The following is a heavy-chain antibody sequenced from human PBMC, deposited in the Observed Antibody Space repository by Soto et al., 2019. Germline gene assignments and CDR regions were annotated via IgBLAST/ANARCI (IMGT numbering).Heavy chain of an antibody. CDR3: ARDNQGDLYNGMDV. CDR2: TYYRSKWYN. D-gene: IGHD3-16*01. V-gene: IGHV6-1*01. J-gene: IGHJ6*02. CDR1: GDSVSNNSAA. Sequence: QIWLQQSGPGLVEPSQTLSLTCAISGDSVSNNSAAWNWIRQSPSRGLEWLGRTYYRSKWYNDYAVSMKSRIIINPDTSKNQFTLQLNSLTPADTAVYFCARDNQGDLYNGMDVWGQGTTVTVSS.